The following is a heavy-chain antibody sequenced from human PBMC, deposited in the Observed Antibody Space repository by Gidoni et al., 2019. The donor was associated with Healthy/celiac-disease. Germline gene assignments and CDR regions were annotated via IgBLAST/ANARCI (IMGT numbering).Heavy chain of an antibody. CDR3: ARGVYYDSSGYWVYYFDY. CDR2: IYYSGST. V-gene: IGHV4-59*01. CDR1: GGSLSSYY. Sequence: QVQLQESGPGLVKPSETLSLTCTVSGGSLSSYYWSWIRQPPGKGLEWIGYIYYSGSTNYNPSLKSRVTISVDTSKNQFSLKLSSVTAADTAVYYCARGVYYDSSGYWVYYFDYWGQGTLVTVSS. D-gene: IGHD3-22*01. J-gene: IGHJ4*02.